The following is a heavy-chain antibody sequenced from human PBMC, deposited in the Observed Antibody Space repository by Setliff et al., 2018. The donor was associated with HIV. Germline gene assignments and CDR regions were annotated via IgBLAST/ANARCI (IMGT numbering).Heavy chain of an antibody. J-gene: IGHJ4*02. CDR2: MNPYSGNS. CDR1: GYTFATYD. Sequence: GASVKVSCKPSGYTFATYDINWVRQAAGQGLVWMGWMNPYSGNSGYAQRFHGRLTMTRDTSRGTAHMELRSLRSDDTAVYYCAGGYASGSGSYYYDFWGQGTLVTVSS. V-gene: IGHV1-8*02. D-gene: IGHD2-15*01. CDR3: AGGYASGSGSYYYDF.